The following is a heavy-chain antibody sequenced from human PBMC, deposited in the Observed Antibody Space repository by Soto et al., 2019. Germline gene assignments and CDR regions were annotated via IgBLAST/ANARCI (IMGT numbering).Heavy chain of an antibody. Sequence: GGSLRLSCAASGFTFSSYAMSWVRQAPGKGLEWVSAISGSGGSTYYADSVKGRFTISRENSKNTLYLQMNSMRAEDTAVYYCAKDGKYYDFWSGLGHPTNWFDPWGQGTLVTVSS. D-gene: IGHD3-3*01. J-gene: IGHJ5*02. CDR2: ISGSGGST. V-gene: IGHV3-23*01. CDR3: AKDGKYYDFWSGLGHPTNWFDP. CDR1: GFTFSSYA.